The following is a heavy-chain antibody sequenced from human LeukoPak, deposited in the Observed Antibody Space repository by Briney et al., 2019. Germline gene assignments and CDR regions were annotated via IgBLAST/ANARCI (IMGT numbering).Heavy chain of an antibody. CDR1: GFTFSSYE. Sequence: GGSLRLSCAASGFTFSSYEMNWVRQAPGKGLEWVSLIGGGGGSTYYADSVKGRFTISRDNSKNTLYLQMNSLRAEDTAVYYCARDVSYCPGDYWGQGTLVTVSS. J-gene: IGHJ4*02. CDR3: ARDVSYCPGDY. V-gene: IGHV3-23*01. CDR2: IGGGGGST. D-gene: IGHD2-21*02.